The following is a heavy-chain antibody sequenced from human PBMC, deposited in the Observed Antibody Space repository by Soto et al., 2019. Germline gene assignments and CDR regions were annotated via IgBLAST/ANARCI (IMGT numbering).Heavy chain of an antibody. D-gene: IGHD2-15*01. CDR3: ARQDRVVAEGRWFDP. CDR1: GYSISSGYH. Sequence: KPWETLSLTCTVSGYSISSGYHWAWIRQPPGKGLEWLGSVHYSGNTYYNPSLKSRLTISVDKSKNQFSLNLSSVTAADTAVYYCARQDRVVAEGRWFDPWGQGTLVTVSS. J-gene: IGHJ5*02. V-gene: IGHV4-38-2*02. CDR2: VHYSGNT.